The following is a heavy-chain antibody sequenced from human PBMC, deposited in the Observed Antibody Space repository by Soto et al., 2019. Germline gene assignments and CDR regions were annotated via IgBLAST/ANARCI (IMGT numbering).Heavy chain of an antibody. CDR1: GGYESGYW. D-gene: IGHD1-26*01. J-gene: IGHJ4*02. CDR2: INQGGST. CDR3: ARGSLGPRLAN. V-gene: IGHV4-34*01. Sequence: GGYESGYWWSWFRQFPGKGLEWIGEINQGGSTIYNPTLKSRVTISVGTSKTQFSLKMYSVTAADTAIYYCARGSLGPRLANWGQGTLVTLSS.